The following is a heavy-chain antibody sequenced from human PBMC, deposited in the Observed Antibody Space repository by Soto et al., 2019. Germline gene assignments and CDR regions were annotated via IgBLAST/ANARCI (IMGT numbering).Heavy chain of an antibody. D-gene: IGHD6-25*01. Sequence: QVQLQESGPGLVKPSETLSLTCTVSGGSISSYYWSWIRQPPGKGLEWIGYIYYSGSTNYNPSLKGRVTVSVDTSKNQFSRKLSSVTAADTAVYYCARPHGGSSGWDNWFDPWGQGTLVTVSS. J-gene: IGHJ5*02. CDR3: ARPHGGSSGWDNWFDP. CDR1: GGSISSYY. V-gene: IGHV4-59*01. CDR2: IYYSGST.